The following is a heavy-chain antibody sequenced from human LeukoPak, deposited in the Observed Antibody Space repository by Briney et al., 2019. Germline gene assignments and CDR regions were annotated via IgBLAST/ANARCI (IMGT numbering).Heavy chain of an antibody. CDR2: IYYSGST. J-gene: IGHJ4*02. D-gene: IGHD6-13*01. CDR1: GGSISSSSYY. CDR3: ASGGLQQQLRYYFDY. Sequence: PSETLSLTCTVSGGSISSSSYYWGWIRQPPGKGLEWIGSIYYSGSTYYNPSLKSRVTISVDTSKNQFSLKLSSVTAADTAVYYCASGGLQQQLRYYFDYWGQGTLVTVSS. V-gene: IGHV4-39*07.